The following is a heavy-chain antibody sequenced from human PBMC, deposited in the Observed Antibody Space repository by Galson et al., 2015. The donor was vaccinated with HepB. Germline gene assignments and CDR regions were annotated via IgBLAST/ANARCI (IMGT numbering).Heavy chain of an antibody. Sequence: DTLSLTCAVYGGSFSGYYWSWIRQPPGKGLEWIGEINHSGSTNYNPSLKSRVTMSVDKSNNQFSMQLSSVTAADTAVYYCARDLDHAGSYYFDYWGQGTLVTVSS. CDR1: GGSFSGYY. D-gene: IGHD1-26*01. J-gene: IGHJ4*02. V-gene: IGHV4-34*01. CDR2: INHSGST. CDR3: ARDLDHAGSYYFDY.